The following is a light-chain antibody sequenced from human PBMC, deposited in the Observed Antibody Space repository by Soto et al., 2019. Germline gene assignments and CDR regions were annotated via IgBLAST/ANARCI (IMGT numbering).Light chain of an antibody. V-gene: IGLV2-14*01. CDR2: EVS. J-gene: IGLJ1*01. CDR1: SSDVGGYNY. CDR3: SSYTSSSLEV. Sequence: QSVLTQPASVSGSPGQSITISCTGTSSDVGGYNYVSWYQQHPGKAPKLMIYEVSSRPSGVSNRFSGSKSGNTASLTISGLQAEDEADYYCSSYTSSSLEVFGTGTKVTVL.